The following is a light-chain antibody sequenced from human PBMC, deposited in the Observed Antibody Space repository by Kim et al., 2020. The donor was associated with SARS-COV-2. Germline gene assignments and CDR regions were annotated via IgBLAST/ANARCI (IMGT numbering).Light chain of an antibody. CDR3: SSYTGSSGYV. CDR2: EVN. Sequence: GQSVTISCTGTGSDVGTYNRVSWYQQPPGTAPKLMIYEVNNRPSGVPDRFSGSKSGNTASLTISGLQAEDEADYYCSSYTGSSGYVFGTGTKVTVL. J-gene: IGLJ1*01. V-gene: IGLV2-18*02. CDR1: GSDVGTYNR.